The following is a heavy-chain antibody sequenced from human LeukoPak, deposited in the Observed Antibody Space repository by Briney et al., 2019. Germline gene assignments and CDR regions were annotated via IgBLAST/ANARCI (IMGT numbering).Heavy chain of an antibody. V-gene: IGHV3-43*02. J-gene: IGHJ4*02. Sequence: GGSLRLSCVASGLPIGDFAMHWVRQAPGQGLEWVSLISGDGVSTFADSVKGRFSISRDNSKNSLFLEMSSLRTEDTAMYYRARESGKFDYWGQGTLVAVSS. CDR2: ISGDGVST. CDR1: GLPIGDFA. CDR3: ARESGKFDY.